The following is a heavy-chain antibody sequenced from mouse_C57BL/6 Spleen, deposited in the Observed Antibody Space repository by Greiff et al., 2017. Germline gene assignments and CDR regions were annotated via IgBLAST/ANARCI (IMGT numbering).Heavy chain of an antibody. Sequence: VQLQQSGAELVRPGASVTLSCKASGYTFTDYEMHWVKQTPVHGLEWIGAIDPETGGTAYNQKFKGKAILTADKSSSTAYMELRSLTSEDSAVYYCTREANYYGSSSFAYWGQGTLVTVSA. CDR2: IDPETGGT. D-gene: IGHD1-1*01. CDR3: TREANYYGSSSFAY. CDR1: GYTFTDYE. J-gene: IGHJ3*01. V-gene: IGHV1-15*01.